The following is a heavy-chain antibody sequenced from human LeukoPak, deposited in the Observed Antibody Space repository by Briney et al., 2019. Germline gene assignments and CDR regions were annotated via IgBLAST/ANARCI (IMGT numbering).Heavy chain of an antibody. J-gene: IGHJ4*02. CDR2: IKQDGSEK. Sequence: GGSLRLSCAASGFTFSSYWMSWVRQAPGKGLEGVANIKQDGSEKYYVDSVKGRFTISRDNAKNSLYLQMNSLRAEDTAVYYCARDLTVRCSGGSCYSAFDYWAQGTLVTVSS. V-gene: IGHV3-7*01. D-gene: IGHD2-15*01. CDR3: ARDLTVRCSGGSCYSAFDY. CDR1: GFTFSSYW.